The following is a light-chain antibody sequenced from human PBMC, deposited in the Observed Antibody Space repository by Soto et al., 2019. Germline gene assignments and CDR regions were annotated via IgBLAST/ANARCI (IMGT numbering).Light chain of an antibody. V-gene: IGLV2-14*03. CDR3: SSCTSSITLCV. J-gene: IGLJ1*01. Sequence: QSVLTQPASVSGSPGQSITISCTGTSGDVGAYDYVSWYQHHPGKAPKLMIYDVTTRPSGVSDRFSGSKSGNTASLTISGLQAGDESDYYCSSCTSSITLCVFGTGTNVTVL. CDR1: SGDVGAYDY. CDR2: DVT.